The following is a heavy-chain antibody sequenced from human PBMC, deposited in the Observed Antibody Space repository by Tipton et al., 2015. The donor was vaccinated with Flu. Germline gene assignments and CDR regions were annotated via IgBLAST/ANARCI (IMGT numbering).Heavy chain of an antibody. D-gene: IGHD2-21*02. CDR2: IYYSGST. J-gene: IGHJ3*02. Sequence: TLSLTCTVSGGSISSSSYYWGWIRQPPGKGLEWIGSIYYSGSTYYNPSLESRVTISVDTSKNQFSLKLSSVTAADTAVYYCATLLFRSAFDIWGQGTMVTVSS. CDR1: GGSISSSSYY. CDR3: ATLLFRSAFDI. V-gene: IGHV4-39*07.